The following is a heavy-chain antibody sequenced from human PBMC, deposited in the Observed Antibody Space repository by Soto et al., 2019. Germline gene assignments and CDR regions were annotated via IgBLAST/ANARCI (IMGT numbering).Heavy chain of an antibody. V-gene: IGHV3-9*01. J-gene: IGHJ4*02. CDR2: ISWNSDSI. CDR3: AKDPDR. CDR1: GFTFDDYA. Sequence: EVQLVESGGGLVQPGRSLRLSCAASGFTFDDYAMHWVRQAPGKGLEWVSGISWNSDSIGYADSVKGRFTISRDNAKNSLYLQMNNLRAEDTALYYCAKDPDRWGQGTLVTVSS.